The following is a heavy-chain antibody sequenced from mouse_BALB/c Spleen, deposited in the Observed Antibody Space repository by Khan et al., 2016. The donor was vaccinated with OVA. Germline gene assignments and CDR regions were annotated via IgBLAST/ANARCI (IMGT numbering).Heavy chain of an antibody. V-gene: IGHV1S136*01. D-gene: IGHD1-1*01. CDR3: APFGSYYVSFVY. CDR2: IYLFNDAT. J-gene: IGHJ3*01. Sequence: EVQLQQSGPEVVKPGASVKMSCKASGYTFTSYVMHWVKQKPGQGLEWMGYIYLFNDATKLNVKFNGKATLTSDKSSSTAYMELSSLTSEDSAVYYCAPFGSYYVSFVYWGQGTLVTVSA. CDR1: GYTFTSYV.